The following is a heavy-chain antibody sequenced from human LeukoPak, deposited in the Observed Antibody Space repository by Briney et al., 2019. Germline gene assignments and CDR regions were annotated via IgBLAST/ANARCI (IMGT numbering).Heavy chain of an antibody. CDR1: GYTFTSYG. J-gene: IGHJ2*01. Sequence: GASVKVSCKASGYTFTSYGISWVRQAPGQGLEWMGWISAYNGNTNYAPKFQGRVTMTTDTSTSAAYMELRSLRSDDTAVYYCARDPTGVTSNWYFDLWGRGTLATVSS. V-gene: IGHV1-18*01. CDR3: ARDPTGVTSNWYFDL. CDR2: ISAYNGNT. D-gene: IGHD1-14*01.